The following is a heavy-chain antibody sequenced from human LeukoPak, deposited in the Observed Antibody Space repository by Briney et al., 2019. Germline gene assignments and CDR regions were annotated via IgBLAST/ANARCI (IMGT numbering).Heavy chain of an antibody. CDR3: ARSGDYVAYYFDY. J-gene: IGHJ4*02. CDR1: GFTFSTYG. V-gene: IGHV3-64*02. CDR2: ISSNGGST. Sequence: QPGGSLRLSCAASGFTFSTYGMHSVRQAPGKGLEYVSAISSNGGSTYYADSVKGRFTISRDNSKNTLYLQMGSLRTEDMAVYYCARSGDYVAYYFDYWGQGTLVTVSS. D-gene: IGHD4-17*01.